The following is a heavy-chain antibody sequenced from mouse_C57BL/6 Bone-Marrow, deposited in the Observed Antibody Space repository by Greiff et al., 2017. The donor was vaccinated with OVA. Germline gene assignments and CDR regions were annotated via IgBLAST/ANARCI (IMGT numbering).Heavy chain of an antibody. D-gene: IGHD1-1*01. Sequence: EVKLVESGGDLVKPGGSLKLSCAASGFTFSSYGMSWVRQTPDKRLEWVATISSGGSYTYYPDSVKGRFTIYRDKAKNTMYLQMISMKTEDTAMNYSAKHGDCGSFFDYWGQGTTLTVSS. CDR3: AKHGDCGSFFDY. J-gene: IGHJ2*01. V-gene: IGHV5-6*01. CDR1: GFTFSSYG. CDR2: ISSGGSYT.